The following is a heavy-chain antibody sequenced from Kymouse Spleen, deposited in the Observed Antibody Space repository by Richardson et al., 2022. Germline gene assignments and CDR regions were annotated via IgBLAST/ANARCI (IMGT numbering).Heavy chain of an antibody. Sequence: QVQLQQWGAGLLKPSETLSLTCAVYGGSFSGYYWSWIRQPPGKGLEWIGEINHSGSTNYNPSLKSRVTISVDTSKNQFSLKLSSVTAADTAVYYCAGAARRGYYYGMDVWGQGTTVTVSS. D-gene: IGHD6-6*01. CDR2: INHSGST. V-gene: IGHV4-34*01. CDR1: GGSFSGYY. J-gene: IGHJ6*02. CDR3: AGAARRGYYYGMDV.